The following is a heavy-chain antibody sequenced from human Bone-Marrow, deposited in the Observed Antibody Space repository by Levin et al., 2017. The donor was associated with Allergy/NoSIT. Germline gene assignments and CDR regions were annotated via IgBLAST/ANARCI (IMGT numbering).Heavy chain of an antibody. D-gene: IGHD2-2*02. J-gene: IGHJ6*02. Sequence: SCAASGFTFSSYAMHWVRQAPGKGLEWVAVISYDGSNKYYADSVKGRFTISRDNSKNTLYLQMNSLRAEDTAVYYCATREVVVPAAISYYYYGMDVWGQGTTVTVSS. CDR3: ATREVVVPAAISYYYYGMDV. V-gene: IGHV3-30*04. CDR1: GFTFSSYA. CDR2: ISYDGSNK.